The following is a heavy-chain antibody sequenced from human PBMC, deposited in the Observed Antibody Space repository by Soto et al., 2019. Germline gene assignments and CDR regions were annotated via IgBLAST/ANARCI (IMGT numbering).Heavy chain of an antibody. V-gene: IGHV3-23*01. D-gene: IGHD3-16*01. CDR2: ISGSGGST. Sequence: GGSLRLSCAASGFTFSSYAMSWVRQAPGKGLEWVSAISGSGGSTYYADSVKGRFTISRDNSKNTLYLQMNSLRAEDTAVYYCAKDVKSPRLRLYWYFDLWGRGTLVTVSS. CDR3: AKDVKSPRLRLYWYFDL. J-gene: IGHJ2*01. CDR1: GFTFSSYA.